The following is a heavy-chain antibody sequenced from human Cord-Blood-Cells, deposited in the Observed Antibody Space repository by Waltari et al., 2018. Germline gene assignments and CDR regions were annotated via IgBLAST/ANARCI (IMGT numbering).Heavy chain of an antibody. CDR1: GYTFTSYG. CDR2: ISAYNGNT. V-gene: IGHV1-18*01. J-gene: IGHJ4*02. CDR3: ARDTLVGYCSGGSCYSNFDY. Sequence: QVQLVQSGAEVKKPGASVKVPCKASGYTFTSYGISWVRQAPGQGLEWMGWISAYNGNTNYAQKLQGRVTMTTDTSTSTAYMELRSLRSDDTAVYYCARDTLVGYCSGGSCYSNFDYWGQGTLVTVSS. D-gene: IGHD2-15*01.